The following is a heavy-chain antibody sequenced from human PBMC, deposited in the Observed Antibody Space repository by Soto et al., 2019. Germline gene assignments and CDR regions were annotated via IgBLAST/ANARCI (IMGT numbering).Heavy chain of an antibody. J-gene: IGHJ4*02. Sequence: GGSLRLSCAASGFTFSSYAMSWVRQAPGKGLEWVSAISGSGGSTYYADSVKGRFTISRDNSKNTLYLQMNSLRAEDTAVYYCATGDIVATIFPEYFDYWGQGTLVTVSS. CDR2: ISGSGGST. CDR3: ATGDIVATIFPEYFDY. V-gene: IGHV3-23*01. D-gene: IGHD5-12*01. CDR1: GFTFSSYA.